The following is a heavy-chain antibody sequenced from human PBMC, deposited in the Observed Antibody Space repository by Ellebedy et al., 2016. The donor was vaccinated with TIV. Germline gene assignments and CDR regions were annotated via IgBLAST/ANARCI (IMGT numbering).Heavy chain of an antibody. V-gene: IGHV3-21*01. J-gene: IGHJ5*02. CDR3: AAGSREYWFDP. CDR2: ISSDSSDL. Sequence: GESLKISCAASGFTFTNYAMNWVRQAPGKAPAWVSSISSDSSDLSYADSGKGRFTISRDNAKNLLYLQMNTLGVEDTAVYYCAAGSREYWFDPWGQGTLVTVSS. D-gene: IGHD3-10*01. CDR1: GFTFTNYA.